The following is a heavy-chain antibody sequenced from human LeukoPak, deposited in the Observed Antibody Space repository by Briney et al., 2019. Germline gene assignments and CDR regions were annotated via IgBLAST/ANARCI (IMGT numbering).Heavy chain of an antibody. CDR2: IYYSGST. J-gene: IGHJ4*02. CDR1: GGSINTYF. Sequence: SETLSLTCTVSGGSINTYFWSWIRQPPGKGLEWIGYIYYSGSTNYNPSLKSRVTISADMSKNQFSLKLRSMTAADTAVYYCARHGSGYSSVFDYWGQGTLVTVSS. D-gene: IGHD6-19*01. CDR3: ARHGSGYSSVFDY. V-gene: IGHV4-59*08.